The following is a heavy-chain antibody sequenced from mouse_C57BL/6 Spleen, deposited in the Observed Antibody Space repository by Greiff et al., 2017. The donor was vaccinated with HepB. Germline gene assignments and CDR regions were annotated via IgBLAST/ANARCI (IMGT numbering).Heavy chain of an antibody. CDR3: ARNYGSPFDY. D-gene: IGHD1-1*01. V-gene: IGHV1-59*01. CDR1: GYTFTSYW. Sequence: QVQLQQPGAELVRPGPSVKLSCKASGYTFTSYWMHWVKQRPGQGLEWIGVIDPSDSYTNYNQKFKGKATLTVDTSSSTAYMQLSSLTSEDSAVYYCARNYGSPFDYWGQGTTLTVSS. J-gene: IGHJ2*01. CDR2: IDPSDSYT.